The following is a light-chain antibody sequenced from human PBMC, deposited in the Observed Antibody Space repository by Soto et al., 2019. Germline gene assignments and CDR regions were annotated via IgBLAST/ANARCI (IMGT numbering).Light chain of an antibody. CDR1: QSVSSNH. Sequence: DIVLTQSPGTLSLSPGERATLSCRASQSVSSNHLAWYQQKPGQAPRLLIYGGSSRATGIPVRFSGGGSGTDFTLTISRLEPEDFAVYYCQQYGSSITFGQGTRLEIK. CDR3: QQYGSSIT. CDR2: GGS. J-gene: IGKJ5*01. V-gene: IGKV3-20*01.